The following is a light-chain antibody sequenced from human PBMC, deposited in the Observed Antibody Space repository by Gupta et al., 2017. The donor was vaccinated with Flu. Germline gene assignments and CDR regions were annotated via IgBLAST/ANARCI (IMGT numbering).Light chain of an antibody. CDR3: AAWDDSLSNWV. CDR2: SNS. V-gene: IGLV1-44*01. CDR1: SSNIGSNT. J-gene: IGLJ3*02. Sequence: HSVLTQPPSASGTPGQSVTISCSGRSSNIGSNTVNWYQQLPGAAPKLLIYSNSQRPSGVPDRFSGSKSGTSASLAISGLQSEDEADYYCAAWDDSLSNWVFAGGTKLTVL.